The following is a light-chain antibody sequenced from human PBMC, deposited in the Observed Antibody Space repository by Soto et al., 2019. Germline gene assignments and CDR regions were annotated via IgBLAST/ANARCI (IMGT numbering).Light chain of an antibody. CDR2: DAS. Sequence: DIQMTKSPSTLSASVGYTVTITCRASQSISSWLAWYQQKPGKAAKLLIYDASTLESGVPSRFSGTGSGTEFTFSITSLQPEDFGTYYCQQCYMGWTFGQGTKVEI. CDR1: QSISSW. CDR3: QQCYMGWT. J-gene: IGKJ1*01. V-gene: IGKV1-5*01.